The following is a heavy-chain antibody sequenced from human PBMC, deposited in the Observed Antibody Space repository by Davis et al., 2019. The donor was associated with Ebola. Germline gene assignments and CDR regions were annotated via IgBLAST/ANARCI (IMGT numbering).Heavy chain of an antibody. D-gene: IGHD4-11*01. CDR3: AITVTTSRGYYYGMDV. Sequence: ASVKVSCKASGYTFTSYYMHWVRQAPGQGLEWMGIINPSGGSTSYAQKFQGRVTMTRDTSTSTVYMELSSLRSEDTAVYYCAITVTTSRGYYYGMDVWGQGTTVTVSS. V-gene: IGHV1-46*01. CDR2: INPSGGST. J-gene: IGHJ6*02. CDR1: GYTFTSYY.